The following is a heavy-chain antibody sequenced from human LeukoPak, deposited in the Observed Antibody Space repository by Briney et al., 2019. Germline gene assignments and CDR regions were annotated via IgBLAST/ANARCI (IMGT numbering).Heavy chain of an antibody. J-gene: IGHJ6*03. D-gene: IGHD3-16*01. CDR2: IYYSGTT. CDR3: ARDSPIRSMDV. CDR1: GGSFSVYY. Sequence: PSETLSLTCAVYGGSFSVYYWNWIRQPPAKGLEWIGYIYYSGTTNYNPSLKSRVTIPVDTSKSQFSLKLRSVTAADTAVYYCARDSPIRSMDVWGKGTTVTVPS. V-gene: IGHV4-59*01.